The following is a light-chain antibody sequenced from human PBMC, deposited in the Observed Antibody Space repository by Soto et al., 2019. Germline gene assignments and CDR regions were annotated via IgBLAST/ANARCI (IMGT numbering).Light chain of an antibody. CDR1: QSVGTY. Sequence: EIVMTQSPATLSLSPGERATLSCRASQSVGTYLAWYQQKPGQAPRLLIYDSSKRATDIPARFSGSGSGTDFTLTISSLEPEDCAVYYCQQRSTWPPAFGGGTKVEI. V-gene: IGKV3-11*01. CDR3: QQRSTWPPA. J-gene: IGKJ4*01. CDR2: DSS.